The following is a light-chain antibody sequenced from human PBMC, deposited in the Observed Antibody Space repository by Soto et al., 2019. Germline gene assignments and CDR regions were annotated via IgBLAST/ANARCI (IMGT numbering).Light chain of an antibody. V-gene: IGLV2-23*01. CDR1: GSDVGSYKL. CDR3: CSYVGTWV. Sequence: QSVLTQPPSASGSLGQSITIPCTGIGSDVGSYKLVSWYQQHPGKAPKVIIFEGISRPSGVPSRFSGSKSDNTASLTISGLQADDESVYFCCSYVGTWVFGGGTKLTVL. J-gene: IGLJ3*02. CDR2: EGI.